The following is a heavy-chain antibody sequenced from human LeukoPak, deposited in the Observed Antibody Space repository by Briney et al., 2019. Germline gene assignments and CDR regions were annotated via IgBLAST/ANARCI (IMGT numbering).Heavy chain of an antibody. D-gene: IGHD6-13*01. CDR3: AIRKGMAAAGPFSY. CDR2: ISSSSSYI. J-gene: IGHJ4*02. V-gene: IGHV3-21*01. CDR1: GFTFSSYS. Sequence: PGGSLRLSCAASGFTFSSYSMNWVRQAPGKGLEWVSSISSSSSYIYYADSVKGRFTISRDNSKNTLYLQMGSLRAEDMAVYYCAIRKGMAAAGPFSYWGQGTLVTVSS.